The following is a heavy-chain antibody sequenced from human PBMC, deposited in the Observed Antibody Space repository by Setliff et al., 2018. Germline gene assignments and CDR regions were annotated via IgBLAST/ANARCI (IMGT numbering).Heavy chain of an antibody. Sequence: GGSLRLSCVTSGFTFSTYWMHWVRQAPGQGLVWVARISTDDGATTSYADSVKGRFTISRDNVKNSLFLQMNSLRAEDTAVYYCVKTHWDTWIRGAFDIWGQGTMVTVSS. CDR2: ISTDDGAT. J-gene: IGHJ3*02. V-gene: IGHV3-74*01. CDR3: VKTHWDTWIRGAFDI. D-gene: IGHD3-10*01. CDR1: GFTFSTYW.